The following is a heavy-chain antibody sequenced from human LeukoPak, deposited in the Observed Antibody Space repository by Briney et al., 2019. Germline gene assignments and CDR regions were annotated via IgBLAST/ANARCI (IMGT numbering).Heavy chain of an antibody. CDR2: IHGTLGST. V-gene: IGHV4-4*07. CDR3: ARIFDRDI. Sequence: SETLSLTCTVSGGPIRNSYWSWVRHSAGTGMQWIGRIHGTLGSTNHNPSLKSRVVMSLDTSSNQFSLRLSAMSAADTATYYCARIFDRDIWGQGTLVTVS. CDR1: GGPIRNSY. J-gene: IGHJ3*02. D-gene: IGHD3-3*01.